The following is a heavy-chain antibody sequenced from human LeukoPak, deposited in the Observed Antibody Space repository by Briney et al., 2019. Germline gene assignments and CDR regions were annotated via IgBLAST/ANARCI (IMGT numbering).Heavy chain of an antibody. CDR2: IYSGGST. D-gene: IGHD5-12*01. V-gene: IGHV3-66*01. CDR3: AESGYSGYGSFDY. CDR1: GFTVSSNY. J-gene: IGHJ4*02. Sequence: GGSLRLSCAASGFTVSSNYMSWVRQAPGKGLEWVSVIYSGGSTYYADPVKGRFTISGDNSKNTLYLQMNSLRAEDTAVYYCAESGYSGYGSFDYWGQGTLVTVSS.